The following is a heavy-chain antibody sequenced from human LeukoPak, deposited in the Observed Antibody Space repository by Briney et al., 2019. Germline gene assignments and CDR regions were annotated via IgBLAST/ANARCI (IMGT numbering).Heavy chain of an antibody. D-gene: IGHD3-22*01. CDR3: ARESHYDSSDSAYYFDS. CDR2: IYSSGSI. J-gene: IGHJ4*02. V-gene: IGHV4-4*07. Sequence: PSETLSLTCAVSDGSISSYYWSWIRQPAGKGLEWIGRIYSSGSINYNPSLKRRVTMSLDTSNNQLSLRLSSVTAADTAVYYCARESHYDSSDSAYYFDSWGQGILVTVSS. CDR1: DGSISSYY.